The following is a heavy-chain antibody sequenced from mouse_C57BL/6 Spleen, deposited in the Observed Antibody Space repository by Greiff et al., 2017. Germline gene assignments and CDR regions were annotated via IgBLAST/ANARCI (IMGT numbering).Heavy chain of an antibody. CDR3: ARWELVYYFDY. D-gene: IGHD4-1*01. V-gene: IGHV1-80*01. CDR1: GYAFSSYW. CDR2: IYPGDGDT. J-gene: IGHJ2*01. Sequence: QVQLQQSGAELVKPGASVKISCKASGYAFSSYWMNWVKQRPGKGLEWIGQIYPGDGDTNYNGKFKGKGTLTTDKSSSTAYMQLSSLTSEDSAVYFYARWELVYYFDYWGQGTTLTVSS.